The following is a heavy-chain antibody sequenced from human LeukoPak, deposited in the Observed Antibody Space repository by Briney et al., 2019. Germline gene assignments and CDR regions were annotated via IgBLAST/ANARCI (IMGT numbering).Heavy chain of an antibody. Sequence: ASVKVSCKVSGYTFTDYYMHWVQQAPGKGLEWMGLVDPEDGEKIYAEKFQGRVTITPDTSPDTAYMELSSLRSEDTAVYYCATARIMITFGGAAPRQDNDYWGQGTLVTVSS. V-gene: IGHV1-69-2*01. D-gene: IGHD3-16*01. J-gene: IGHJ4*02. CDR2: VDPEDGEK. CDR3: ATARIMITFGGAAPRQDNDY. CDR1: GYTFTDYY.